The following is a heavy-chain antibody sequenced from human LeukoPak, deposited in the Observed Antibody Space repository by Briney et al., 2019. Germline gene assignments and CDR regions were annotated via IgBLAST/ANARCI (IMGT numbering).Heavy chain of an antibody. CDR1: GFTFSSHG. CDR3: AKDSPVLSF. D-gene: IGHD4/OR15-4a*01. Sequence: PGGSLRLSCAASGFTFSSHGMSWVRRAPGKGLEWVSAIDTSGSATYHADSVKGRFTISRDNSKNTLYLQMNSLRAEDTAVYYCAKDSPVLSFWGQGTLVTVPS. CDR2: IDTSGSAT. J-gene: IGHJ4*02. V-gene: IGHV3-23*01.